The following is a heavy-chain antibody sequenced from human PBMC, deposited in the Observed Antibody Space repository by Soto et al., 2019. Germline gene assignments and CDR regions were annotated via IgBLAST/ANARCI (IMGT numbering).Heavy chain of an antibody. CDR2: IYYSGST. CDR3: ARYSALSGTYYFDY. V-gene: IGHV4-59*12. D-gene: IGHD6-13*01. CDR1: GGSISSYY. J-gene: IGHJ4*02. Sequence: SETLSLTCTVSGGSISSYYWSWIRQPPGKGLEWIGYIYYSGSTNYNPSLKSRVTMSLDTSNNQFSLRLTSVTAADTAVYYCARYSALSGTYYFDYWGQGTLVTVSS.